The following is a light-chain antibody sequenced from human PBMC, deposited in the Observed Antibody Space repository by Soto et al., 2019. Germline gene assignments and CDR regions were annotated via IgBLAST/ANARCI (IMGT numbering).Light chain of an antibody. CDR1: QSVLYSSNNKNY. CDR3: QQYYSTPQLT. CDR2: WAS. Sequence: DIVITQSPDSLAVSLGDRATINCKSSQSVLYSSNNKNYLAWYQQKPGQPPKLLIYWASTRESGVPDRFSGSGSGTDFTLTISSLQAEDVAVYYCQQYYSTPQLTFGRGTTVDIK. J-gene: IGKJ4*01. V-gene: IGKV4-1*01.